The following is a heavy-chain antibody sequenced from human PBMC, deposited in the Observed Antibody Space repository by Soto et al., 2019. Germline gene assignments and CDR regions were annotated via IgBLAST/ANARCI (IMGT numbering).Heavy chain of an antibody. D-gene: IGHD2-2*01. Sequence: SETLSLTCTVSGGSISSYYWSWIRQPPGKGLEWIGYIYHSGSTYYNPYLKSRVTISVDRSKNQFSLKLSSVTAADTAVYYCARGSPYCSSTRCYSGTFPNAFDIWGQGTMVTVS. CDR3: ARGSPYCSSTRCYSGTFPNAFDI. CDR2: IYHSGST. J-gene: IGHJ3*02. CDR1: GGSISSYY. V-gene: IGHV4-59*12.